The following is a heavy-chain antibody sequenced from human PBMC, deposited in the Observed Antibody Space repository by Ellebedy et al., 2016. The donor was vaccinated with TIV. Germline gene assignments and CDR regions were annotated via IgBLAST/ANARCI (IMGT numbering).Heavy chain of an antibody. J-gene: IGHJ6*02. D-gene: IGHD3-3*01. Sequence: AASVKVSCKASGYTFTSYYMHWVRQAPGQGLEWMGIINPSGGSTSYAQKLQGRVTMTRDTSTSTVYMELRSLRSDDTAVYYCARAHSYDFWTNYGMDVWGQGTTVTVSS. CDR3: ARAHSYDFWTNYGMDV. V-gene: IGHV1-46*04. CDR2: INPSGGST. CDR1: GYTFTSYY.